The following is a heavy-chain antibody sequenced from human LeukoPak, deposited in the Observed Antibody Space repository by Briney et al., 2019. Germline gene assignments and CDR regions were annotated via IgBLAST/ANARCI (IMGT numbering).Heavy chain of an antibody. CDR3: ARDGVAAPDY. CDR1: GFSFSRYW. CDR2: INSDGRST. V-gene: IGHV3-74*01. D-gene: IGHD3-3*01. Sequence: PGGSLRLSCAASGFSFSRYWMHWVRRVRGKGLVWVSRINSDGRSTTYAGSVKGRFTISRDNAKNTLYLQLNSLRAEDTAVYFCARDGVAAPDYWGQGTLVTVSS. J-gene: IGHJ4*02.